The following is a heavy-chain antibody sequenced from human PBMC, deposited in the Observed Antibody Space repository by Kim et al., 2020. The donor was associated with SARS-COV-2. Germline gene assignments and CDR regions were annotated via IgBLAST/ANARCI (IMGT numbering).Heavy chain of an antibody. J-gene: IGHJ4*02. D-gene: IGHD5-12*01. Sequence: NYADSVKGRFPISRDDARKSLYLQMNNLRAEDTAFYYCARDRVPTTDYDYWGQGTLVTVSS. CDR3: ARDRVPTTDYDY. V-gene: IGHV3-11*05.